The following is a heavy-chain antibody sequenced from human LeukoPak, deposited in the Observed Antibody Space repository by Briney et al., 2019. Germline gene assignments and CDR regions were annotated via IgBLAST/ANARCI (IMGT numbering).Heavy chain of an antibody. J-gene: IGHJ4*02. CDR1: GGSISSSSYY. V-gene: IGHV4-39*07. CDR3: ARDSHYDSIQN. Sequence: TSETLSLTCTVSGGSISSSSYYWGWIRQPPGKGLEWIGSIYYSGSTYYNPSLKSRVTISVDTSKNQFSLKLSSVTAADTAVYYCARDSHYDSIQNWGQGTLVTVSS. D-gene: IGHD3-22*01. CDR2: IYYSGST.